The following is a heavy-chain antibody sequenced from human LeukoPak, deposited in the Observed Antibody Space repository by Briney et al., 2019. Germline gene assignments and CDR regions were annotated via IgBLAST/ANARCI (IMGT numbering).Heavy chain of an antibody. CDR3: ARGWSAYYTVGWFDP. Sequence: SETLSLTCTVSGGSISSYYWSWIRQPPGKGLQWIGYIYYSGSTNYNPSLKSRVTISVDTSKNQFPLKLSSVTAADTAVYYCARGWSAYYTVGWFDPWGQGILVTVSS. CDR1: GGSISSYY. V-gene: IGHV4-59*01. CDR2: IYYSGST. J-gene: IGHJ5*02. D-gene: IGHD3-3*01.